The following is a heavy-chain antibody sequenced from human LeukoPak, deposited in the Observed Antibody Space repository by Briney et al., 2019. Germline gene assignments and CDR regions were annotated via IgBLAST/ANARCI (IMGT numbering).Heavy chain of an antibody. CDR2: ISAYNGNT. D-gene: IGHD2-21*02. CDR1: GYTFTSYG. J-gene: IGHJ5*02. Sequence: AASVKVSCKASGYTFTSYGISWVRQAPGQGLEWMGWISAYNGNTNYAQKLQGRVTMTTDTSTSTAYMELRSLRSDDTAVYYCAREGSDRTIPSNWFDPWGQGTLVTVSS. V-gene: IGHV1-18*01. CDR3: AREGSDRTIPSNWFDP.